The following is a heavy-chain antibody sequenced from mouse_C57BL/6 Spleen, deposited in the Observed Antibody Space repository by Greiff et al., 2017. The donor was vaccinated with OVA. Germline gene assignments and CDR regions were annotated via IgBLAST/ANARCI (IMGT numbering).Heavy chain of an antibody. CDR1: GYTFTSYW. CDR2: IDPSDSYT. D-gene: IGHD2-1*01. CDR3: AKGIYYGNYFDY. V-gene: IGHV1-59*01. Sequence: QVQLKQPGAELVRPGTSVKLSCKASGYTFTSYWMHWVKQRPGQGLEWIGVIDPSDSYTNYNQKFKGKATLTVDTSSSTAYMQLSSLTSEDSAVYYCAKGIYYGNYFDYWGQGTTLTVSS. J-gene: IGHJ2*01.